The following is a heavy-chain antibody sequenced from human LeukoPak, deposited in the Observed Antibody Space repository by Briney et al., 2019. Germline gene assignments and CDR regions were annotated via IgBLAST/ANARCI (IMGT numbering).Heavy chain of an antibody. V-gene: IGHV3-23*01. CDR1: GFTFSSYA. CDR3: ARTYKSSWESTYFDY. J-gene: IGHJ4*02. D-gene: IGHD6-13*01. CDR2: ISGSGGST. Sequence: GGSLRLSCAASGFTFSSYAMSWVRQAPGKGLEWVSAISGSGGSTYYADSVKGRFTISRDNSKNTLYLQMNSLRAEDTAVYFCARTYKSSWESTYFDYWGQGTLVTVSS.